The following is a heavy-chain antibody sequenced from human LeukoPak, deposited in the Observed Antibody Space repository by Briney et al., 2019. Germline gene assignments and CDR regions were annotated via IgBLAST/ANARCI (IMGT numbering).Heavy chain of an antibody. CDR1: GYSFTGYY. V-gene: IGHV1-2*02. J-gene: IGHJ4*02. CDR2: INPNSGGT. CDR3: ARSGRISMVGGAVDY. D-gene: IGHD3-10*01. Sequence: ASVKVSCKASGYSFTGYYLHWVRQAPGQGLEWMGWINPNSGGTNYAQKFQGRVAMTSDTSINTAYMELSRLRSDDRPVYYCARSGRISMVGGAVDYWGQGTLVTVSS.